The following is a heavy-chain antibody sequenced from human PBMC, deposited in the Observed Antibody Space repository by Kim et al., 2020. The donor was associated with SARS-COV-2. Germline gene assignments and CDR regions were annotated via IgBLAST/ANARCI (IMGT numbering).Heavy chain of an antibody. D-gene: IGHD1-26*01. CDR3: AKVQWEPSGDH. CDR2: T. V-gene: IGHV3-23*01. J-gene: IGHJ4*02. Sequence: TYYADSVKGRFTTSRDNAKNTLYLQMNSLGVEDTALYYCAKVQWEPSGDHWGQGTLVTVSS.